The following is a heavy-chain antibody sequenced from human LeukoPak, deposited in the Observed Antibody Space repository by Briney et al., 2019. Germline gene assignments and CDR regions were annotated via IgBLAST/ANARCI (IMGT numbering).Heavy chain of an antibody. Sequence: GGSLRLSCTASGFTFSDDYMAWMRQAPGKGLEWVSHISSGSKTIHYADPVKGRFIISRDNAKKVLFLQMNSLRAEDTAVYFCAKSRSGSANWALQIFDDWGQGTLVTVSS. CDR2: ISSGSKTI. J-gene: IGHJ4*02. D-gene: IGHD1-1*01. V-gene: IGHV3-11*01. CDR3: AKSRSGSANWALQIFDD. CDR1: GFTFSDDY.